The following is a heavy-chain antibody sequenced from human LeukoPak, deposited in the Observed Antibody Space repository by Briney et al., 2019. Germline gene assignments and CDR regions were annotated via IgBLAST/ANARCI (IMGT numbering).Heavy chain of an antibody. Sequence: PGGSLRHSRAVSRFTFSNYWVSWVRQAPGKGLEWVANIKQDGSEKYYVDSVKGRFTISRDNAKNSLYLQMNSLRAEDRAVYYCARDRCSSNSCFIDYWGQGTLVTVSS. CDR2: IKQDGSEK. V-gene: IGHV3-7*04. CDR3: ARDRCSSNSCFIDY. J-gene: IGHJ4*02. CDR1: RFTFSNYW. D-gene: IGHD2-2*01.